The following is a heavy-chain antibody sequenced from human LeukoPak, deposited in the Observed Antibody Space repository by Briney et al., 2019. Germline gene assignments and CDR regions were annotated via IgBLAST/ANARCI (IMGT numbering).Heavy chain of an antibody. D-gene: IGHD2/OR15-2a*01. Sequence: GGSLRISCKGSGYIFSNYWISWGRAMPGKGLEWMGKSDPSDSNVNYSPSFQGHVTISADKSINTAYLQWSSLKASDTAIYYCARSLRNWFDPWGQGTLVTVSS. CDR1: GYIFSNYW. J-gene: IGHJ5*02. CDR3: ARSLRNWFDP. CDR2: SDPSDSNV. V-gene: IGHV5-10-1*01.